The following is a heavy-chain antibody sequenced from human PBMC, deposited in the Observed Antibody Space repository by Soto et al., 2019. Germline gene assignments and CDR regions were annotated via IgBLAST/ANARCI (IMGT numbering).Heavy chain of an antibody. Sequence: SVKVSCKVSGYTLTELSMHWVREAPGKGLEWMGGFDPEDGETIYAQKFQGRVTMTEDTSTDTAYMEPSSLRSEDTAVYYCATGGCTNGVCYGHYYYYGMDVWGQGTTVTVSS. D-gene: IGHD2-8*01. CDR2: FDPEDGET. J-gene: IGHJ6*02. CDR3: ATGGCTNGVCYGHYYYYGMDV. V-gene: IGHV1-24*01. CDR1: GYTLTELS.